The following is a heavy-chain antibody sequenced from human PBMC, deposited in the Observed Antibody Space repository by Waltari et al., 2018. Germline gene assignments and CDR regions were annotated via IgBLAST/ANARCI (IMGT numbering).Heavy chain of an antibody. CDR3: ARDRRMVRGVPGAFDI. D-gene: IGHD3-10*01. Sequence: QVQLVQSGAEVKKPGASVKVSCKASGYTFTGYYMHWVRQAPGQGLEWMGWINPNSGGTNYAQKCQGRVTMTRDTSISTAYMELSRLRSDDTAVYYCARDRRMVRGVPGAFDIWGQGTMVTVSS. J-gene: IGHJ3*02. V-gene: IGHV1-2*02. CDR2: INPNSGGT. CDR1: GYTFTGYY.